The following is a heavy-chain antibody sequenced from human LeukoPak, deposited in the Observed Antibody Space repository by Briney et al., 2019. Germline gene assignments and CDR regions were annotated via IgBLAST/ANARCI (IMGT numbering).Heavy chain of an antibody. J-gene: IGHJ4*02. CDR2: IWYDGSNK. Sequence: GGSLRLSCAAPGFTFSSYGMHWVRQAPGKGLEWVTVIWYDGSNKYYADSVKGRFTISRDNSKNTLYLQMNSLRAEDTAVYYCAREIAAAGNKQFDYWGQGTLVTVSS. CDR3: AREIAAAGNKQFDY. D-gene: IGHD6-13*01. V-gene: IGHV3-33*01. CDR1: GFTFSSYG.